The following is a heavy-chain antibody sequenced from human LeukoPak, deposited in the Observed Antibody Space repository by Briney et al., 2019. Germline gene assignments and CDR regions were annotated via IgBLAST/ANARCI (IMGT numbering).Heavy chain of an antibody. V-gene: IGHV3-48*01. D-gene: IGHD6-13*01. J-gene: IGHJ4*02. CDR2: ICSSSGSI. Sequence: GGSLRLSCAASGFTFSSYSMNWVRQAPGKGLEWVSYICSSSGSIHYADSVKGRFTISRDNAKNSLYLQMNSLRAEDTAVYYCARDPLSGSSSLYGVDSWGQGTLVTVSS. CDR3: ARDPLSGSSSLYGVDS. CDR1: GFTFSSYS.